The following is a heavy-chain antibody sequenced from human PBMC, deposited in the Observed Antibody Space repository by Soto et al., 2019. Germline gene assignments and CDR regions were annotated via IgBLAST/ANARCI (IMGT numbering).Heavy chain of an antibody. D-gene: IGHD2-2*01. Sequence: QVQLQESGPGLVKPSETLSLTCAVYGGSISSNKWWSWVRQPPGKGLEWIGEIYQSGSTNYNPSLKSRVTISLDKSKNQFSLKLTSVTAADSAVYYCARDDHIVVVPTSLGAMDVWGQGTTVTVSS. J-gene: IGHJ6*02. CDR2: IYQSGST. V-gene: IGHV4-4*02. CDR1: GGSISSNKW. CDR3: ARDDHIVVVPTSLGAMDV.